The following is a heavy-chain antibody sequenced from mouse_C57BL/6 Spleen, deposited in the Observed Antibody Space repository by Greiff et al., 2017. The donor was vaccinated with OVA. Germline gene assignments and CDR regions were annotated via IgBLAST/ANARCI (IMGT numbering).Heavy chain of an antibody. D-gene: IGHD1-1*01. CDR1: GYSLTSYG. CDR2: IWRGGST. CDR3: AKPTVVAPYAMDY. V-gene: IGHV2-5*01. Sequence: QVQLQQSGPGLVQPSQSLSITCTVSGYSLTSYGVHWVRQSPGKGLEWLGVIWRGGSTDDNAAFMSRLSITKDNSKSQVIFKMNSLQADDTAIYYCAKPTVVAPYAMDYWGQGTSVTVSA. J-gene: IGHJ4*01.